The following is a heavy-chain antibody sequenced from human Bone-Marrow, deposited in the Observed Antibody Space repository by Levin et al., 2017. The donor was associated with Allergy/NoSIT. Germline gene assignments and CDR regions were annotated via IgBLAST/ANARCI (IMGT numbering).Heavy chain of an antibody. J-gene: IGHJ4*02. CDR1: GFTFSSYS. D-gene: IGHD6-6*01. V-gene: IGHV3-21*01. CDR2: ISSSSSYI. CDR3: AKDKPSSSPYPPDY. Sequence: GESLKISCAASGFTFSSYSMNWVRQAPGKGLEWVSSISSSSSYIYYADSVKGRFTISRDNAKNSLYLQINSLRAEDTAVYYCAKDKPSSSPYPPDYWGQGTLVTVSS.